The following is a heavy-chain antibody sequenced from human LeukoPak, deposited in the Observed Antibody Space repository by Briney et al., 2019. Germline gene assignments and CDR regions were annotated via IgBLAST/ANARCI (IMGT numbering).Heavy chain of an antibody. V-gene: IGHV4-34*01. J-gene: IGHJ5*02. CDR3: ARRRFLERLVPPTRWFDP. CDR1: GVTFSGYY. D-gene: IGHD3-3*01. Sequence: PSETLCLTCAVYGVTFSGYYRSWVRQPPGKGLEWIGDITNTGSTNYTPSLKSRVTISVDTSKNKFSLKMSSLTAADTAVYYCARRRFLERLVPPTRWFDPWGQGTMVTVSS. CDR2: ITNTGST.